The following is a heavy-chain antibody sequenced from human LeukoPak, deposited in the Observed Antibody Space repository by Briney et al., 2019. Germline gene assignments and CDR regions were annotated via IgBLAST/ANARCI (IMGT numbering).Heavy chain of an antibody. D-gene: IGHD6-19*01. CDR2: INPNSGGT. V-gene: IGHV1-2*02. J-gene: IGHJ3*02. CDR1: GYTFTGYY. CDR3: ARGLGIAVARDAFDI. Sequence: ASVKVSCKASGYTFTGYYMHWVRQAPGQGLEWMGWINPNSGGTNYAQKFQGRVTMTRDTSISTAYMELSRLRSDDTAVYYCARGLGIAVARDAFDIWGQGTMVTVSS.